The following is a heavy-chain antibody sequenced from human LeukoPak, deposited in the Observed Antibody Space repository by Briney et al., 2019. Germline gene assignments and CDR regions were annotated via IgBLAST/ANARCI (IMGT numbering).Heavy chain of an antibody. CDR3: ARDYDSSSWYGGYYYYMDV. Sequence: GASVKASCKASGYTFTGYYMHWVRQAPGQGLEWMGWINPNSGGTNYAQKFQGRVTMTRDTSISTAYMELSRLRSDDTAVYYCARDYDSSSWYGGYYYYMDVWGKGTTVTVSS. CDR1: GYTFTGYY. D-gene: IGHD6-13*01. CDR2: INPNSGGT. V-gene: IGHV1-2*02. J-gene: IGHJ6*03.